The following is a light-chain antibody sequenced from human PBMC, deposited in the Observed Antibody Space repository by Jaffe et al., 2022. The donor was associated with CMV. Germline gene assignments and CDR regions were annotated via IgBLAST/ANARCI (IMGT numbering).Light chain of an antibody. CDR2: GAS. CDR1: QSVSSSY. V-gene: IGKV3-20*01. J-gene: IGKJ1*01. Sequence: IVLTQSPGTLSFSPGERATLSCRASQSVSSSYLAWYQQKPGQAPRLLIYGASNRATGVPDRFSGSGSGTDFTLTISELEPEDFAVYYCQQYGNSPWSFGQGTKVAF. CDR3: QQYGNSPWS.